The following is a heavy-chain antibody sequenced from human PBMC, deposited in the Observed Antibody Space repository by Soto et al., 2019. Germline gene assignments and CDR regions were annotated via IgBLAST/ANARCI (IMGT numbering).Heavy chain of an antibody. Sequence: WGSLRLSCAAGAFTFRSHGVNRVRQPPGKGLEWVSYISSSSSTIYYADSVKGRFIISRHNAKNSLYLQMNSLRDEDTAVYYCARIAYDFWSGYYQTYYYYGMDVWGQGTTVTVSS. V-gene: IGHV3-48*02. J-gene: IGHJ6*02. CDR2: ISSSSSTI. CDR3: ARIAYDFWSGYYQTYYYYGMDV. CDR1: AFTFRSHG. D-gene: IGHD3-3*01.